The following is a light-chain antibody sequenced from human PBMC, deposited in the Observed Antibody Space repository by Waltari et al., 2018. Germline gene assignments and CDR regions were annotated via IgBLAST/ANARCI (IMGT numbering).Light chain of an antibody. V-gene: IGLV1-51*01. J-gene: IGLJ3*02. CDR3: GTWDNSLSAGV. Sequence: QSGLTHPPSVSAAPGQKVTISCSGSGSNIGNNYVSWYQQLPGTAPKLLIYDNNKRPSGIPDRVSGAKSGTSATLGSTGRQTGDEADYYCGTWDNSLSAGVFGGGTKLTVL. CDR1: GSNIGNNY. CDR2: DNN.